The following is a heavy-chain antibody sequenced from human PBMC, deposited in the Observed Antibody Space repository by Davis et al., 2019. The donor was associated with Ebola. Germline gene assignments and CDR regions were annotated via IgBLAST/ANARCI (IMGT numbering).Heavy chain of an antibody. V-gene: IGHV3-30*18. CDR1: GFTFSSYG. Sequence: SLKISCAASGFTFSSYGMHWVRQAPGKGLEWVAVISYDGSNKYYADSVKGRFTISRDNSKNTLYLQMNSLRAEDTAVYYCAKEDYDILTGKYYYYGMDVWGQGTTVTVSS. J-gene: IGHJ6*02. CDR2: ISYDGSNK. CDR3: AKEDYDILTGKYYYYGMDV. D-gene: IGHD3-9*01.